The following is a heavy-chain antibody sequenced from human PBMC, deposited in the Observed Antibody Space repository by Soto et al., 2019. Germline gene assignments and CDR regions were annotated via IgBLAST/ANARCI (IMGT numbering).Heavy chain of an antibody. CDR2: ISSSSSTI. J-gene: IGHJ4*02. D-gene: IGHD3-22*01. Sequence: EVQLVESGGGLVQPGGSLRLSCAASGFTFSSYSMNWVRQAPGKGLEWVSYISSSSSTIYYADSVKGRFTISRDNAKNSLYLQMNSLRAEDTAVYYCARDSDDSSGYYFLGVYYFDYWGQGTLVTVSS. V-gene: IGHV3-48*01. CDR1: GFTFSSYS. CDR3: ARDSDDSSGYYFLGVYYFDY.